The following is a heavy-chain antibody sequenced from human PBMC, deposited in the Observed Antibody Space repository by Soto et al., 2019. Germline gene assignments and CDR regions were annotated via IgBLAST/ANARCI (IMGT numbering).Heavy chain of an antibody. CDR1: GFSLSTSGVG. J-gene: IGHJ4*02. CDR2: IYWNDDE. D-gene: IGHD1-26*01. CDR3: AHRRYSGSYFFPFDY. Sequence: GPTLVNPTQTLTLTCTFSGFSLSTSGVGVGWIRQPPGKALERLALIYWNDDERYSPSLKSRLTISKDTSKNQVVLTMTNMDPVDTATYYCAHRRYSGSYFFPFDYWGQGTLVTVSS. V-gene: IGHV2-5*01.